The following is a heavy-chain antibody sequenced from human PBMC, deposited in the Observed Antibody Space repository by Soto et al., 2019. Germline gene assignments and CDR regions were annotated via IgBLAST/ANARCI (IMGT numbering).Heavy chain of an antibody. CDR2: ISGSTSYI. CDR1: GFTFSNYN. D-gene: IGHD4-17*01. CDR3: ARQINGVYTAFDI. Sequence: EVQLVESGGGLVKPGGSLRLSCAASGFTFSNYNMNWVRQAPGKRLEWVSSISGSTSYIYYADSLKGRFTISRDNAKNSLYLQMNTLRAEDTAVYYCARQINGVYTAFDIWGQGTLVTVSS. V-gene: IGHV3-21*01. J-gene: IGHJ3*02.